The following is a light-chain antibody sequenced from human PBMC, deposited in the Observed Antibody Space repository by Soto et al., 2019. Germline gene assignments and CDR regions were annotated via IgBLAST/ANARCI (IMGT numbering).Light chain of an antibody. CDR3: QQYGSSRGT. CDR1: QRVSSGY. CDR2: GAS. V-gene: IGKV3-20*01. Sequence: EIVLTQSPGTLSLSPGERATLSCRASQRVSSGYLAWYQQKPGQAPRLLIYGASSRATGIPDRFSGSGSGTDFTLTISRLEPEDFAVYYCQQYGSSRGTFGGGTKVEIK. J-gene: IGKJ4*01.